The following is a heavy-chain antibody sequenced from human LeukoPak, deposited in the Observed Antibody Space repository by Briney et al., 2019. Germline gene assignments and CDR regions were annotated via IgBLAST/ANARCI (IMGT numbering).Heavy chain of an antibody. Sequence: PGGSLRLSCAASGFTLSSYSMLWVSEAPGRGREGGSYISSSSSTIYYADSVKGRFTISRDNAKTSLYLQMNSLRAEDTAVYYCARDPLEIYDAFDIWGQGTMVTVSS. D-gene: IGHD5-24*01. CDR1: GFTLSSYS. J-gene: IGHJ3*02. CDR3: ARDPLEIYDAFDI. CDR2: ISSSSSTI. V-gene: IGHV3-48*01.